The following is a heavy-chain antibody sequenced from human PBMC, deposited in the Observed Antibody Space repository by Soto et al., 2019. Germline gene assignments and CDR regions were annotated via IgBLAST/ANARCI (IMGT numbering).Heavy chain of an antibody. J-gene: IGHJ1*01. Sequence: GGSLRLSCAASGFTFSDYAMHWVRQAPGKGLEWVAVIWYDGSNTYYADSVKGRFTISRDNSKNTLYLQMNSLRAEDTAVYYCARSYYYDSSGYYRSFFQHWGQGTLVTVSS. V-gene: IGHV3-33*08. CDR2: IWYDGSNT. D-gene: IGHD3-22*01. CDR3: ARSYYYDSSGYYRSFFQH. CDR1: GFTFSDYA.